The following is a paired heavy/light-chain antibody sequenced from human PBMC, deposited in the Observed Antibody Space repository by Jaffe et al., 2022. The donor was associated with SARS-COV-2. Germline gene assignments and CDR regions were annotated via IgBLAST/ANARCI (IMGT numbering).Light chain of an antibody. Sequence: EIVLTQSPATLSLSPGERATLSCRASQSVSSYLAWYQQKPGQAPRLLIYDASNRATGIPARFSGSGSGTDFTLTISSLEPEDFAVYYCQLRNNWPPFTFGPGTKVDIK. J-gene: IGKJ3*01. CDR2: DAS. CDR3: QLRNNWPPFT. V-gene: IGKV3-11*01. CDR1: QSVSSY.
Heavy chain of an antibody. J-gene: IGHJ6*02. CDR1: GGSISSSSYY. V-gene: IGHV4-39*01. CDR2: IYYSGNT. CDR3: ATQGRAPRSTYYYYDMDV. Sequence: QLQLQESGPGLVKPSETLSLTCTVSGGSISSSSYYWGWIRQPPGKGLEWIGSIYYSGNTYYSSSLKSRVNISVDTSKNQVSLKVNSVTAADTAVYYCATQGRAPRSTYYYYDMDVWGRGTTVTVSS. D-gene: IGHD3-10*01.